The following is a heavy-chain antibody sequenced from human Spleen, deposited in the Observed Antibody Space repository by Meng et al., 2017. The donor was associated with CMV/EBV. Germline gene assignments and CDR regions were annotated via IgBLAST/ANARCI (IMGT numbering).Heavy chain of an antibody. CDR2: SYFSGTT. V-gene: IGHV4-39*07. CDR1: GGSLSSADYY. CDR3: ARDSSFVVVMTATDGGARGGNDV. Sequence: SETLSLTCTVSGGSLSSADYYWSWIRQSPGKGLEWIGSSYFSGTTYYNRSLKSRVTISVDTAKNQLSLKLTSVTAADTAVYYCARDSSFVVVMTATDGGARGGNDVWGQGTTVTVSS. J-gene: IGHJ6*02. D-gene: IGHD2-15*01.